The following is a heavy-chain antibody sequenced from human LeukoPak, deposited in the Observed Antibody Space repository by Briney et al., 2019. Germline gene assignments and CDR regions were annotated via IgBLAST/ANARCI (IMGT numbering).Heavy chain of an antibody. CDR1: GGSMSSFF. V-gene: IGHV4-59*12. CDR3: ARESGGWADYSNYDYWFDP. Sequence: SETLSLTCTVSGGSMSSFFWSWIRQPPGKGLEWIGYIYYSGSTNYNPSLKSRVTISVDTSKNQFSLKLSSVTAADTAVYYCARESGGWADYSNYDYWFDPWGQGTLVTVSS. D-gene: IGHD4-11*01. J-gene: IGHJ5*02. CDR2: IYYSGST.